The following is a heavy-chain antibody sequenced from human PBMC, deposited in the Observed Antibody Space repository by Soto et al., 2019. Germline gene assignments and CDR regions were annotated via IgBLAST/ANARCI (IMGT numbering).Heavy chain of an antibody. D-gene: IGHD3-3*01. CDR3: ARERLRFLEWLLSPLDYYGMEV. J-gene: IGHJ6*02. CDR2: ISAYNGNT. V-gene: IGHV1-18*04. CDR1: GYTFTSYG. Sequence: GASVKVSCKASGYTFTSYGISWVRQAPGQGLEWMGWISAYNGNTNYAQKLQGRVTMTTDTSTSTAYMELRSLRSDDTAVYYCARERLRFLEWLLSPLDYYGMEVWGQGTPVTVSS.